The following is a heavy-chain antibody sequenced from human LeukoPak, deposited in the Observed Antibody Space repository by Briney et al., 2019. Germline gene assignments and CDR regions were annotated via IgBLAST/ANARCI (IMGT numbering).Heavy chain of an antibody. V-gene: IGHV4-38-2*02. D-gene: IGHD2-21*02. J-gene: IGHJ6*03. CDR3: ARRIVVVTADPNYFYFYTDV. Sequence: SETLSLTCTVSGYSISSGYYWGWIRQPPGKGLEGIGSIYHSGSTYYNPSLKSRVTISIDTSKNQFSLKLSSMTAADTAVYYCARRIVVVTADPNYFYFYTDVWGKGTTVTVSS. CDR1: GYSISSGYY. CDR2: IYHSGST.